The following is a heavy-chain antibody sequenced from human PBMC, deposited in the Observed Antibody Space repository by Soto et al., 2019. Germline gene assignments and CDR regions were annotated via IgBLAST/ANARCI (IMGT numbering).Heavy chain of an antibody. CDR1: GFTFSSYG. CDR3: AKDRHYYGSGREYYSDY. CDR2: ISYDGSNK. V-gene: IGHV3-30*18. J-gene: IGHJ4*02. Sequence: GSLRLSCAASGFTFSSYGMHWVRQAPGKGLEWVAVISYDGSNKYYADSVKGRFTISRDNSKNTLYLQMNSLRAEDTAVYYCAKDRHYYGSGREYYSDYWGQGPLVTLSS. D-gene: IGHD3-10*01.